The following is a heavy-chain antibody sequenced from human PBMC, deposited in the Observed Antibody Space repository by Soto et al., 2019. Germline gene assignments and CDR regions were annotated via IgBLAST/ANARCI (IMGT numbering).Heavy chain of an antibody. D-gene: IGHD2-2*01. V-gene: IGHV1-18*01. J-gene: IGHJ6*02. CDR2: ISAYNGNT. CDR3: ARGDTVLVPAAYYYYGMDV. Sequence: QVQLVQSGAEVKKPGASVKVSCKASGYTFTSYGISWVRQAPGQGLEWMGWISAYNGNTNYAQKLQGRVTMTTDTTTSTAYMELRSLRSDDTAVYYCARGDTVLVPAAYYYYGMDVWGQGTTVTVSS. CDR1: GYTFTSYG.